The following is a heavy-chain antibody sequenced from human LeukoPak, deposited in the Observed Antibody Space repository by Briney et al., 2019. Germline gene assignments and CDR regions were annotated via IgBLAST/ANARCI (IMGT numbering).Heavy chain of an antibody. CDR2: IIRKADGGTK. V-gene: IGHV3-15*01. CDR3: TTGYDSTWLDGY. CDR1: GFTFSSAW. Sequence: GGSLRLSCAASGFTFSSAWMNWVRQAPGKGLEWVGRIIRKADGGTKAYAAPVQGRFSISRDDSKNTLYLQMNSLKTEDTAVYYCTTGYDSTWLDGYWGQGTLVTVSS. J-gene: IGHJ4*02. D-gene: IGHD6-13*01.